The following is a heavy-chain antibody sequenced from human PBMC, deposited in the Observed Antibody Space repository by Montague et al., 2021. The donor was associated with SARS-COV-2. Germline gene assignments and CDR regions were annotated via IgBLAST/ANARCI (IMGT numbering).Heavy chain of an antibody. D-gene: IGHD3-3*01. Sequence: SETLSLTCAVYGGSFSGHYWSWIRQSPEKGLEWIGYIYNRESTNYNPSLTSRVTMSVDTSKNQFSLNLTSVTAADTAVYYCARGGVVWTFDYWGRGVLVTVSS. CDR2: IYNREST. J-gene: IGHJ4*02. CDR1: GGSFSGHY. CDR3: ARGGVVWTFDY. V-gene: IGHV4-59*11.